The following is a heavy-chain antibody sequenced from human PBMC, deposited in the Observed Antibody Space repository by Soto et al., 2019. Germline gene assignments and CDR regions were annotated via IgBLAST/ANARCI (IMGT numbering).Heavy chain of an antibody. CDR1: GYTFSGYA. CDR2: INAGNANT. D-gene: IGHD6-19*01. J-gene: IGHJ6*03. CDR3: ARGICSGHSQAYYMDV. Sequence: GASVKVACKASGYTFSGYAVQWVRQAHGQRLEWMGWINAGNANTKYSQKFQGRVTITRDTSASAAYMELSSLRSEDTAVYHCARGICSGHSQAYYMDVWGTGTTVTVSS. V-gene: IGHV1-3*01.